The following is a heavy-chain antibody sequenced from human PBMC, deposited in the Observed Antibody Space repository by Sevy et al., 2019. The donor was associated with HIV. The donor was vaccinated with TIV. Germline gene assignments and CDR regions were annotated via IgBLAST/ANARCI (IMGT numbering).Heavy chain of an antibody. J-gene: IGHJ3*02. CDR3: ARGVTMVRGVRQSRRTTDAFDI. Sequence: ASVKVSCKASGYTFTSYGISWVRQAPGQGLEWMGWISAYNGNTNYAQKLQGRVTMTTDTSTSTGYMELRSLRSDDTAVYYCARGVTMVRGVRQSRRTTDAFDIWGQGTMVTVSS. V-gene: IGHV1-18*04. CDR2: ISAYNGNT. CDR1: GYTFTSYG. D-gene: IGHD3-10*01.